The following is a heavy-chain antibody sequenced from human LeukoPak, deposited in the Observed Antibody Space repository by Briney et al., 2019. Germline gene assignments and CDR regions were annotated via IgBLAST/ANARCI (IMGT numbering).Heavy chain of an antibody. CDR2: IYNTGRT. J-gene: IGHJ6*02. V-gene: IGHV4-59*08. D-gene: IGHD4-17*01. CDR3: ARTTSYYYYGMDV. CDR1: GGSITNYY. Sequence: KSSETLSLTCSVSGGSITNYYWSWIRQSPGKGLEWIGFIYNTGRTNYNPSLQSRVTMSIDTSKNQFSLKLSSVTAADTAVYYCARTTSYYYYGMDVWGQGTTVTVSS.